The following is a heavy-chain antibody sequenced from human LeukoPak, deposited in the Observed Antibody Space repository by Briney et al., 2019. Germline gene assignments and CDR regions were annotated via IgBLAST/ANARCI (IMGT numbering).Heavy chain of an antibody. CDR2: IYYSGST. CDR3: ARLITGYDFWSGYSDYYYYGMDV. D-gene: IGHD3-3*01. J-gene: IGHJ6*02. CDR1: GGSISSYY. V-gene: IGHV4-59*12. Sequence: KPSETLSLTCTVSGGSISSYYWSWIRQPPXXXLEWIGYIYYSGSTNYNPSLKSRVTISVDTSKNQFSLKLSSVTAADTAVYYCARLITGYDFWSGYSDYYYYGMDVWGQGTTVTVSS.